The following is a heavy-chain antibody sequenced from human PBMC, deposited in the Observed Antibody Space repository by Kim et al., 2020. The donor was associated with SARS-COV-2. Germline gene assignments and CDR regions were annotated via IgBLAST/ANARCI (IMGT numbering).Heavy chain of an antibody. V-gene: IGHV3-21*01. Sequence: GGSLRLSCAASGFTFSSYSMNWVRQAPGKGLEWVSSISSSSSYIYYADSVKGRFTISRDNAKNSLYLQMNSLRAEDTAVYYCARDPPIPYYYYGMDVWGQGTTVTVSS. CDR3: ARDPPIPYYYYGMDV. CDR2: ISSSSSYI. J-gene: IGHJ6*02. CDR1: GFTFSSYS.